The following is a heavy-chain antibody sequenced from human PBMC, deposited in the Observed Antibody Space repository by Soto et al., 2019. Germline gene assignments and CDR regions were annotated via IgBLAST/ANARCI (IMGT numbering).Heavy chain of an antibody. D-gene: IGHD3-10*01. CDR3: ERESDSGSYYFDY. CDR2: IYNSGST. CDR1: GGSVSSGSYY. Sequence: PSETLSLTCTVSGGSVSSGSYYWSWIRQPPGKGLEWIGYIYNSGSTNYNPSLKSRVTISVDTSKNHFSLRMSSVTAADTAVYYCERESDSGSYYFDYWGRGTLVTVSS. J-gene: IGHJ4*02. V-gene: IGHV4-61*03.